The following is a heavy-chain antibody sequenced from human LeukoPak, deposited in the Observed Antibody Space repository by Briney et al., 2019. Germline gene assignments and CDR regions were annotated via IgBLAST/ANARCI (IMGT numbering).Heavy chain of an antibody. Sequence: SETLSLTCTVSGGSISSSSYYWGWIRQPPGKGLEWIGSIYYRGSTYYNPSLKSRVTISVDTSKNQFSLKLSSVTAADTAVYYCARDTSSSWYYQFDGMDVWGQGTTVTVSS. CDR2: IYYRGST. CDR3: ARDTSSSWYYQFDGMDV. V-gene: IGHV4-39*07. CDR1: GGSISSSSYY. D-gene: IGHD6-13*01. J-gene: IGHJ6*02.